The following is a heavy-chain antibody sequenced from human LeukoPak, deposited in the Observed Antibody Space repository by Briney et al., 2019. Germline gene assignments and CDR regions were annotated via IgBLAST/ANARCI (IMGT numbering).Heavy chain of an antibody. CDR3: ARRYDFWSGLNWFDP. CDR1: GGSISSSSYY. J-gene: IGHJ5*02. D-gene: IGHD3-3*01. V-gene: IGHV4-39*01. Sequence: SETLSLTCAVSGGSISSSSYYWGWIRQPPGKGLEWIGSIYYSGSTYYNPSLKSRVTISVDTSKNQFSLKLSSVTAADTAVYYCARRYDFWSGLNWFDPWGQGTLVTVSS. CDR2: IYYSGST.